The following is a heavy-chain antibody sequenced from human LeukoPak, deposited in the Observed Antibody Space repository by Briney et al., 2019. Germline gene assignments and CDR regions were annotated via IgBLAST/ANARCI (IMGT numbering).Heavy chain of an antibody. V-gene: IGHV4-38-2*01. CDR1: GYSISSGYY. D-gene: IGHD3-10*02. CDR3: ARRLFGEDAFDI. J-gene: IGHJ3*02. Sequence: SEALSLTCAVSGYSISSGYYWGWIGQPPGKGLEWIGSIYHSGSTYYNPSLKSRVTISVDTSKNQFSLKLSSVTAADTAVYYCARRLFGEDAFDIWGQGTMVTVSS. CDR2: IYHSGST.